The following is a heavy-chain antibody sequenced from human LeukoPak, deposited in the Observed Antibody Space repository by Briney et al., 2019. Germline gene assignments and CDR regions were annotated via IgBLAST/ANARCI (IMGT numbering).Heavy chain of an antibody. Sequence: GGSLRLPCAASGFPFSSYAMHWARQAPGKGLEWVAVISYDGSNKYYADSVKGRFTISRDNSKNTLYLQMNSLRAEDTAVYYCARDARKSAHPMGRGVNWFDPWGQGTLVTVSS. D-gene: IGHD3-10*01. CDR1: GFPFSSYA. V-gene: IGHV3-30*04. J-gene: IGHJ5*02. CDR3: ARDARKSAHPMGRGVNWFDP. CDR2: ISYDGSNK.